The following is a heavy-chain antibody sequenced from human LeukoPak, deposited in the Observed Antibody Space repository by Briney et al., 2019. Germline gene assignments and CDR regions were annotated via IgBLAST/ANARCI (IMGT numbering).Heavy chain of an antibody. J-gene: IGHJ4*02. CDR1: GFTFSSYS. V-gene: IGHV3-21*01. D-gene: IGHD3-10*01. CDR2: ISSSSSYI. CDR3: ARDSPKYYYGSGSYANWYDY. Sequence: GGSLRLSRAASGFTFSSYSMNWVRQAPGKGLEWVSSISSSSSYIYYADSVKGRFTISRDNAKNSLYLQMNSLRAEDTAVYYCARDSPKYYYGSGSYANWYDYWGQGTLVTVSS.